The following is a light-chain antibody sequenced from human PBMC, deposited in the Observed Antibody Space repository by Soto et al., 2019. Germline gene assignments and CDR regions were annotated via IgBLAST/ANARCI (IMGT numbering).Light chain of an antibody. V-gene: IGKV3-15*01. CDR3: QQYNNWPPD. Sequence: EIVMTQSPATLSVSPGERATLCCRASQSVSSNLAWYQQKNGQAPRLLIYGASTRDTGIPARFSGSGSGTEFTLTISRLQSEDFAVYYCQQYNNWPPDFGGGTKVDIK. CDR2: GAS. J-gene: IGKJ4*01. CDR1: QSVSSN.